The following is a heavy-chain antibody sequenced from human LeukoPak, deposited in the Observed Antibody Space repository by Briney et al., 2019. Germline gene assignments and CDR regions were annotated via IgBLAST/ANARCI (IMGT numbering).Heavy chain of an antibody. Sequence: SGGFLRLSCAASGFTFSSYSMNWVRQAPGKGLEWVSSISSSSSYIYYADSVKGRFTISRDNAKNSLYLQMNSLRAEDTAVYYCARGSIVVVPAARDYYYYGMDVWGQGTTVTVSS. CDR1: GFTFSSYS. D-gene: IGHD2-2*01. J-gene: IGHJ6*02. CDR3: ARGSIVVVPAARDYYYYGMDV. V-gene: IGHV3-21*01. CDR2: ISSSSSYI.